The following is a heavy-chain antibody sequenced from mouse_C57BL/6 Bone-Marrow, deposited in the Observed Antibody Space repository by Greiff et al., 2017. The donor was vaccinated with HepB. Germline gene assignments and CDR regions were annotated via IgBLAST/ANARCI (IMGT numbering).Heavy chain of an antibody. D-gene: IGHD3-2*02. Sequence: DVQLVESGGGLVQPGGSLKLSCAASGFTFSDYYMYWVRQTPEKRLEWVAYISNGGGSTYYPDTVKGRFTISRDNAKNTLYLQMSRLKSEDTAMYYCARQKDSSGYFAYWGQGTLVTVSA. CDR1: GFTFSDYY. J-gene: IGHJ3*01. CDR2: ISNGGGST. V-gene: IGHV5-12*01. CDR3: ARQKDSSGYFAY.